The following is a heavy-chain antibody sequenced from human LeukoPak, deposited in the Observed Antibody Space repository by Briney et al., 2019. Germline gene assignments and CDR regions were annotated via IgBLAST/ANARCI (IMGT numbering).Heavy chain of an antibody. CDR3: ATLPYITMVRGVIDY. CDR1: GFTFSSYW. V-gene: IGHV3-7*01. Sequence: GGSLRLSCAASGFTFSSYWMSWVRQAPGKGLGWVANIKQDGSEKYYVDSVKGRFTISRDNAKNSLYLQMNSLRAEDTAVYYCATLPYITMVRGVIDYWGQGTLVTVSS. D-gene: IGHD3-10*01. J-gene: IGHJ4*02. CDR2: IKQDGSEK.